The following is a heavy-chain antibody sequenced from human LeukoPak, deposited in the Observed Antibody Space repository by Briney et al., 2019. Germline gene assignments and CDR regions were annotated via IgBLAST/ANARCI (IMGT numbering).Heavy chain of an antibody. Sequence: PPETLSLTCSVSGGSISSSSYYWGWARQPPGEGMGWIESIYYSGKTYNNPSRKSRVTISVDTSKNQFSLNLSSVTAADTAVYYCARYVHSAPLIVVVITPPYLPDFDLWGRGTLVTVSS. V-gene: IGHV4-39*01. CDR1: GGSISSSSYY. CDR2: IYYSGKT. J-gene: IGHJ2*01. D-gene: IGHD3-22*01. CDR3: ARYVHSAPLIVVVITPPYLPDFDL.